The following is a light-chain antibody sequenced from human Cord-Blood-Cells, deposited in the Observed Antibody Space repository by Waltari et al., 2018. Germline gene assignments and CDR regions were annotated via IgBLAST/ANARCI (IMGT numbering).Light chain of an antibody. CDR2: DAS. V-gene: IGKV3-11*01. CDR3: QQRSNWPPRT. CDR1: QSVRTY. J-gene: IGKJ4*01. Sequence: IVLTQSPATLSLSPGESATLSCRASQSVRTYLAWYQQKPGQAPRLLIYDASNRATGIPARFSGSGSGTDFTLTISSLEPEDFAVYYCQQRSNWPPRTFGRGTKVEIK.